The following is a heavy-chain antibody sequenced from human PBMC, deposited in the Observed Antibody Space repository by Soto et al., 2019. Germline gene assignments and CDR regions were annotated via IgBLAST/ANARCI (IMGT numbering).Heavy chain of an antibody. V-gene: IGHV4-39*01. CDR3: ARQASY. CDR2: VYFNGKT. Sequence: QLQLQASGPGLVKPSETLSLKCNVSGVSISDTSYYWGWIRQPPGKALEWIGTVYFNGKTFYNPSLKSRLTISVDRSKNQISLRLTSVTAADTAVYYCARQASYWGQGTLVGVSS. J-gene: IGHJ4*02. CDR1: GVSISDTSYY.